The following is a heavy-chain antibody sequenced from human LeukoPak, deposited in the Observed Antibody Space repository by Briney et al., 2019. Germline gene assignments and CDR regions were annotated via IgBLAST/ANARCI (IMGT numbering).Heavy chain of an antibody. V-gene: IGHV3-23*01. D-gene: IGHD4-17*01. CDR3: ARLRNLVTTNLGIDY. J-gene: IGHJ4*02. CDR1: GFSFSGHA. Sequence: GGSLRLSCAASGFSFSGHAMSWVRQAPGKGLEWVSAISGGGTETYDADFVKGRFTISRDNSKNTLYLQMNSLRAEDTALYYCARLRNLVTTNLGIDYRGQGTLLTVSS. CDR2: ISGGGTET.